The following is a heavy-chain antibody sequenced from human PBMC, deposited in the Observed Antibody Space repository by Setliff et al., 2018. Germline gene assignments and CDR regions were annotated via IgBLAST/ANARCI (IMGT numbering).Heavy chain of an antibody. Sequence: ASVKVSCKASGGTFSSYAISWVRQAPGQGLEWMGGIIPIFGTANYAQKFQGRVTITADESTSTAYMELSSLRSEDTAVYYCARGTANMYDILTGYGAFDIWGQGTMVT. CDR1: GGTFSSYA. CDR2: IIPIFGTA. CDR3: ARGTANMYDILTGYGAFDI. J-gene: IGHJ3*02. V-gene: IGHV1-69*13. D-gene: IGHD3-9*01.